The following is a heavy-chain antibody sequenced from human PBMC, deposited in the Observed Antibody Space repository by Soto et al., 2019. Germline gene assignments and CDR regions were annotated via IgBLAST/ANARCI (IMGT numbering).Heavy chain of an antibody. CDR3: SRRGRVSIYDVDV. J-gene: IGHJ6*02. CDR1: GFTLGDYY. CDR2: SRNKANNYTT. Sequence: EVQLVESGGGLVQPGGSPRLSCAASGFTLGDYYMDWVRQAPGRGLEWVGRSRNKANNYTTQYAASVKGRFTVSRDDSKNSLYLQMNSLKTQDTAVYYCSRRGRVSIYDVDVWGQGTTVTVSS. V-gene: IGHV3-72*01. D-gene: IGHD6-25*01.